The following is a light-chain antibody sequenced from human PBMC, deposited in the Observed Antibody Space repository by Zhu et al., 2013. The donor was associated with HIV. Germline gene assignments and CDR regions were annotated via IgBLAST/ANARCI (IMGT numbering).Light chain of an antibody. J-gene: IGKJ3*01. CDR2: DAS. CDR3: QQPNVFPFS. V-gene: IGKV1-5*01. Sequence: DVLMTQSPSTLSASVGDRVTVTCRASQNVDGWLAWYQQKPGKAPKLLIEDASNLERGVPSRFSGSGSGTEFTLTINNLQPDDVSTYYCQQPNVFPFSFGPGTKVEI. CDR1: QNVDGW.